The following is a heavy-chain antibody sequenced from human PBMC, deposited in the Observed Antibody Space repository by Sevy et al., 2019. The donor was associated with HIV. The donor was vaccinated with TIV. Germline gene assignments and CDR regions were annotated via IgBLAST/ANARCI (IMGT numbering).Heavy chain of an antibody. CDR1: GDSVSSNSAS. Sequence: SQTLSLTCAISGDSVSSNSASWNWIRQSPSRGLEWLGRTYCRSECFNDYAVSVKSRITINPDTSKNQFSLQLKFVTPEDTAVYYCARGSPYYYDIGGYIGFASDNWFDPWGQGTLVTVSS. V-gene: IGHV6-1*01. J-gene: IGHJ5*02. D-gene: IGHD3-22*01. CDR2: TYCRSECFN. CDR3: ARGSPYYYDIGGYIGFASDNWFDP.